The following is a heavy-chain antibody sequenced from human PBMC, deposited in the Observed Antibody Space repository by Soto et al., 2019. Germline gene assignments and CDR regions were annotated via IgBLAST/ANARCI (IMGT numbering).Heavy chain of an antibody. J-gene: IGHJ6*02. CDR3: ASVIYYGSGRYSPYGMDV. CDR1: GVSFNNNG. D-gene: IGHD3-10*01. Sequence: QVQLVQSGAEVKKPGSSVKVSCKTSGVSFNNNGIGWVRQAPGHGLEWMGGVSPPFRTSNYARKFQGRITITADASTGTVNMGLSSLTSEDTAQYYCASVIYYGSGRYSPYGMDVWGQGTTVTVSS. V-gene: IGHV1-69*01. CDR2: VSPPFRTS.